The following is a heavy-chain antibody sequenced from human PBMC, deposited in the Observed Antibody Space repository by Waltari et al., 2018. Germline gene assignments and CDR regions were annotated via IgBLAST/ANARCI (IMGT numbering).Heavy chain of an antibody. J-gene: IGHJ4*02. V-gene: IGHV3-7*03. D-gene: IGHD2-8*01. CDR3: PRDPHLGYCINGVCSSW. CDR1: GFPFSSSW. CDR2: IKQGVRGN. Sequence: EVQLVESGGGLVQPGGSLRLSCAASGFPFSSSWIELVRQAAGKGLEWVDKIKQGVRGNYYDDAVNRRFTISREDAKKAVYLQMKRRRVEYTDEYDDPRDPHLGYCINGVCSSWWGQGTLVTVSS.